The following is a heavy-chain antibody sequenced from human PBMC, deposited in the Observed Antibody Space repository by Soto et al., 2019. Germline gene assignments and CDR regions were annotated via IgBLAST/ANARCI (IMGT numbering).Heavy chain of an antibody. J-gene: IGHJ4*02. D-gene: IGHD3-16*01. CDR2: ISGSGGRS. V-gene: IGHV3-23*01. CDR1: GFTFSNYA. CDR3: AKAYFVWSSEQPYYFDY. Sequence: EVQLLDSGGGLVQPGGSLRLSGAASGFTFSNYAMTWVRQGPGKGLEWVSGISGSGGRSYYADSVTGRFTISRDNSKRTLYLQMNSLRAEDTAVYYCAKAYFVWSSEQPYYFDYWGQGTLVTVSS.